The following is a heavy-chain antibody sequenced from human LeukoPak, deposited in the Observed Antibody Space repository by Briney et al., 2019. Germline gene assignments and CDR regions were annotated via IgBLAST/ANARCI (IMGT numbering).Heavy chain of an antibody. CDR2: ISGSGGST. CDR1: GFTFSSYA. V-gene: IGHV3-23*01. J-gene: IGHJ4*02. D-gene: IGHD5-24*01. CDR3: AKKRGGDGYTAC. Sequence: PGGSLRLSCAASGFTFSSYAMSWVRQAPGKGLEWVSGISGSGGSTYYADSVKGRFTISRDNSKNMLFLQMNSLSADDTAVYYCAKKRGGDGYTACWGQGTLVTVSS.